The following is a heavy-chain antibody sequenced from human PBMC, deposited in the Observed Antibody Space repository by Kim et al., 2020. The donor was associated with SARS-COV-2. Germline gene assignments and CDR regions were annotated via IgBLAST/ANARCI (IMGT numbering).Heavy chain of an antibody. CDR3: ARDTRDLLWFGELSAYFDY. D-gene: IGHD3-10*01. V-gene: IGHV3-11*06. Sequence: GRFTISRDNAKNSLYLQMNSLRAEDTAVYYCARDTRDLLWFGELSAYFDYWGQGTLVTVSS. J-gene: IGHJ4*02.